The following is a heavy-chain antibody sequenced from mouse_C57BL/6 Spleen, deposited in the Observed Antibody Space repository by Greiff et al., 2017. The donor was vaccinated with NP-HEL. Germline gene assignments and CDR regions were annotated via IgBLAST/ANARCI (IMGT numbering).Heavy chain of an antibody. Sequence: QVQLQQSGAELMKPGASVKLSCKATGYTFTGYWIEWVKQRPGHGLEWIGEILPGSGSTNYNEKFKGKATFTADTSSNTAYMQLSSLTTEDSAIYYCARFLSYYGSTYSYFDVWGTGTTVTVSS. D-gene: IGHD1-1*01. V-gene: IGHV1-9*01. CDR1: GYTFTGYW. J-gene: IGHJ1*03. CDR3: ARFLSYYGSTYSYFDV. CDR2: ILPGSGST.